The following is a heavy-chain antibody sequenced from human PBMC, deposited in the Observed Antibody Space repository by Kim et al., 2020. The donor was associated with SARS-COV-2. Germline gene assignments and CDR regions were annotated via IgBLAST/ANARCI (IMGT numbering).Heavy chain of an antibody. Sequence: YDPYLKRRVTISVDKSRNQFSLKLSSVTAADTAVYYCAREGGDYVTLFDYWGQGTLVTVSS. D-gene: IGHD4-17*01. J-gene: IGHJ4*02. CDR3: AREGGDYVTLFDY. V-gene: IGHV4-4*02.